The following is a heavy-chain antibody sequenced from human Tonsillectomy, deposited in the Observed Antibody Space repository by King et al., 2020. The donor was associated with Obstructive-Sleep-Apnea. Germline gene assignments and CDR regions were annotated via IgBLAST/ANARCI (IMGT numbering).Heavy chain of an antibody. CDR2: INTGGGTT. CDR1: GFTFSNYA. V-gene: IGHV3-23*04. CDR3: AKRVDTAMVFDY. Sequence: VQLVESGGGLVQPGGSLRLSCAASGFTFSNYAMSWVRQAPGKGLEWVSAINTGGGTTYYADSVRGRFTISRDNSKNTLYLQMNSLRAEDTAVYYCAKRVDTAMVFDYWGQGTLVTVSS. D-gene: IGHD5-18*01. J-gene: IGHJ4*02.